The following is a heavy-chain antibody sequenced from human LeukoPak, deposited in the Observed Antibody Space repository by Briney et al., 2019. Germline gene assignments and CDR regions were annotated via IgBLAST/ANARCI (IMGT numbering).Heavy chain of an antibody. CDR1: XXXXTNYX. CDR2: LNPSGGAT. CDR3: ARADYGGSSDYYYYGMDV. J-gene: IGHJ6*02. V-gene: IGHV1-46*01. Sequence: KXXXXXXTNYXIHWVRQAPAQGLEWMGILNPSGGATTYSQNFQGRVTMTRDTSTSTVYMELNSLRSEDTAVYYCARADYGGSSDYYYYGMDVWGQGTTVTVSS. D-gene: IGHD4-23*01.